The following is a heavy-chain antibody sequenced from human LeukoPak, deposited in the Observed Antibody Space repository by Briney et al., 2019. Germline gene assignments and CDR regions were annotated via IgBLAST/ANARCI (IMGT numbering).Heavy chain of an antibody. CDR3: ARAYSSGLHNRHFQH. CDR2: INHSGST. D-gene: IGHD6-19*01. Sequence: PSETLSLTCAVYGESFSGYYWSWIRQPPGMGLEWIGEINHSGSTNYNPSLKSRVTISVDTSKNQFSLKLSSMTAADTAVYYCARAYSSGLHNRHFQHWGQGTLVTVSS. V-gene: IGHV4-34*01. CDR1: GESFSGYY. J-gene: IGHJ1*01.